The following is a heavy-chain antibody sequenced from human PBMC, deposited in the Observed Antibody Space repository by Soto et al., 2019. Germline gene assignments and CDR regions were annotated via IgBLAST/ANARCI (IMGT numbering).Heavy chain of an antibody. CDR1: GFTFSSYS. Sequence: GGSLRLSCAASGFTFSSYSMNWVRQAPGKGLEWVSYISSSSSTIYYTASVKGRFTISRDNAKNSLYLQMNSLRDEDTAVYYCARDPTIVGVEKSDYWGQGTLVTVSS. V-gene: IGHV3-48*02. D-gene: IGHD3-3*01. J-gene: IGHJ4*02. CDR3: ARDPTIVGVEKSDY. CDR2: ISSSSSTI.